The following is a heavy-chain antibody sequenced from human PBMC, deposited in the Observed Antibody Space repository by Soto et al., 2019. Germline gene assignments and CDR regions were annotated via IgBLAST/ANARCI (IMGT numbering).Heavy chain of an antibody. Sequence: EVQLVESGGGLVQPGGSLRLSCAVSGFSFSSYWMHWVRQAPWKGLEWVSRINSDGSRTYYADAVKGRFTNSRDNAKNTLYMQMNRLRAEDTAVYYCARVRVGSSNWFDPSGQGTLVTVSS. V-gene: IGHV3-74*01. J-gene: IGHJ5*02. CDR3: ARVRVGSSNWFDP. D-gene: IGHD6-6*01. CDR2: INSDGSRT. CDR1: GFSFSSYW.